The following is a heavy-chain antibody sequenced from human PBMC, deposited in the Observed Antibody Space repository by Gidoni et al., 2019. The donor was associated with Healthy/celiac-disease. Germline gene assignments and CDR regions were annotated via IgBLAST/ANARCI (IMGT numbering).Heavy chain of an antibody. V-gene: IGHV3-30*18. CDR2: ISYDGSNK. Sequence: SSYGMHWVRQAPGKGLEWVAVISYDGSNKYYADSVKGRFTISRDNSKNTLYLQMNSLRAEDTAVYYCAKEAEGGYDFWSGYRYYYGMDVWGQGTTVTVSS. CDR3: AKEAEGGYDFWSGYRYYYGMDV. CDR1: SSYG. J-gene: IGHJ6*02. D-gene: IGHD3-3*01.